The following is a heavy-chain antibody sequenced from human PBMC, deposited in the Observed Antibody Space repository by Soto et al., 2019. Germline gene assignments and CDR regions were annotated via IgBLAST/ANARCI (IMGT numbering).Heavy chain of an antibody. CDR3: ARDLLEFGRIVVGNYYYYGMDV. V-gene: IGHV1-46*01. CDR1: GYTFTSYY. J-gene: IGHJ6*02. CDR2: INPSGGST. D-gene: IGHD3-22*01. Sequence: ASVKVSCKASGYTFTSYYMHWVRQAPGQGLEWMGIINPSGGSTSYAQKFQGRVTMTRDTSTSTVYMELSSLRSEDTAVYYCARDLLEFGRIVVGNYYYYGMDVWGQGTTVTVSS.